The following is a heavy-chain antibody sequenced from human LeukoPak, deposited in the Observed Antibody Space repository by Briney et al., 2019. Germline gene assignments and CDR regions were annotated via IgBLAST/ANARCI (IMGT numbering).Heavy chain of an antibody. CDR3: ARVVDYDILTGYYRDAFDI. D-gene: IGHD3-9*01. V-gene: IGHV1-3*01. CDR2: INAGNGNT. J-gene: IGHJ3*02. Sequence: GASVKVSCKASGYTFTSYAMHWVRQAPGQRLEWMGWINAGNGNTKYSQKFQGRVTITRDTSASTAYMELSSLRSEDTAVYYCARVVDYDILTGYYRDAFDIWGQGTMVTVSS. CDR1: GYTFTSYA.